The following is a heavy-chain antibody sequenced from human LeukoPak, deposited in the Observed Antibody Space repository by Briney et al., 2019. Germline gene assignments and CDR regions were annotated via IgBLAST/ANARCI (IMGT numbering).Heavy chain of an antibody. V-gene: IGHV4-38-2*02. CDR2: IYHSGST. CDR3: ARDGTDCGGDCYPTEPEDY. J-gene: IGHJ4*02. Sequence: KTSQTLSLTCTVSGYSISSGYYWGWLRQPPGKGLEWIGSIYHSGSTYYNPSLKSRVTISVDTSKNQFSLKLSSVTAADTAVYYCARDGTDCGGDCYPTEPEDYWGQGTLVTVSS. CDR1: GYSISSGYY. D-gene: IGHD2-21*02.